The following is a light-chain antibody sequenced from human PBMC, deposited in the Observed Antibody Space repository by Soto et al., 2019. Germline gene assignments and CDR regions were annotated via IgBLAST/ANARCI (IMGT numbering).Light chain of an antibody. CDR3: QQYNNWPLT. CDR2: GAS. CDR1: QSVSSN. Sequence: EIEVTRSPGTLSLSPVERATLSCTASQSVSSNLAWYQQKTGQAPRLLIYGASTRATGIPARFSGSGYGTEFTLTISSLLSEDFAVYSCQQYNNWPLTFGGGTKVDIK. J-gene: IGKJ4*01. V-gene: IGKV3D-15*01.